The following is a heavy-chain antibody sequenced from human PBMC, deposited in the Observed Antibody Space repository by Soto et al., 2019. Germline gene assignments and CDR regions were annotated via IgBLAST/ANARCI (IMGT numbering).Heavy chain of an antibody. V-gene: IGHV4-4*02. CDR2: IYHTGSF. Sequence: QVQLQESGPGLVKPSGTLSLTCAVSGGSISSNDWWSWVRQPPGKGLQWIGEIYHTGSFNYNPSLRSRVTISVDNSKNQFSLNLNSVTAADTAVYYCARSGLGEHNDYYFGLDVWGQGTTVTISS. CDR1: GGSISSNDW. CDR3: ARSGLGEHNDYYFGLDV. D-gene: IGHD3-16*01. J-gene: IGHJ6*02.